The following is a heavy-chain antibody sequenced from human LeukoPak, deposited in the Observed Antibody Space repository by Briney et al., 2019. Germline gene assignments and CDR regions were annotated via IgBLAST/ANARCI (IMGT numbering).Heavy chain of an antibody. V-gene: IGHV4-4*07. J-gene: IGHJ3*02. CDR3: ARDSGEYCSGGSCYYWGAFDI. CDR2: IYTSGST. D-gene: IGHD2-15*01. Sequence: SETLSLTCTVSGGSISGYYWSWIRQPAGKGLEWIGRIYTSGSTNYNPSLKSRVTMSVDTSKNQFSLKLSSVTAADTAVYYCARDSGEYCSGGSCYYWGAFDIWGQGTMVTVSS. CDR1: GGSISGYY.